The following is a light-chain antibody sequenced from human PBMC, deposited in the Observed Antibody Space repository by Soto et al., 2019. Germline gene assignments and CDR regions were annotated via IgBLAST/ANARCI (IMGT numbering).Light chain of an antibody. CDR3: AAWDDTVRSYV. V-gene: IGLV1-47*01. J-gene: IGLJ1*01. Sequence: QSVLTQPPSVSGTPGQRVTISCSGGISNIGTNYVHWFQQLPGTAPKVLSNRDNQRPSGVPDRFSGSKSGTSASLAISGLQAEDEAEYYCAAWDDTVRSYVFGNGTKVTVL. CDR2: RDN. CDR1: ISNIGTNY.